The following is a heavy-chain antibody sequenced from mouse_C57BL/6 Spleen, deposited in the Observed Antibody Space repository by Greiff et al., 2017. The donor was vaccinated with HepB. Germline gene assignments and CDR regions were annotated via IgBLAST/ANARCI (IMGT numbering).Heavy chain of an antibody. CDR3: ASCYYYGSSFYWYFDV. Sequence: EVKLMESGPELVKPGASVKMSCKASGYTFTDYNMHWVKQSHGKSLEWIGYINPNNGGTSYNQKFKGKATLTVNKSSSTAYMELRSLTSEDSAVYYCASCYYYGSSFYWYFDVWGTGTTVTVSS. V-gene: IGHV1-22*01. CDR2: INPNNGGT. J-gene: IGHJ1*03. CDR1: GYTFTDYN. D-gene: IGHD1-1*01.